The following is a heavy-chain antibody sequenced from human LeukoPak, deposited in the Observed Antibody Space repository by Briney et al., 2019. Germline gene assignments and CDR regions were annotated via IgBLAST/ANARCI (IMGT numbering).Heavy chain of an antibody. CDR2: VYHSGIT. Sequence: PSDTLSLTCSVSGGSIGISSYFWGWIRQPPGKGLEWIGSVYHSGITYYNPSLKSRVTISVDTSKNQFSLKLSSVTAADTAVYYCARLSGPPYYDILTGPWFDYWGQGTLVTVSS. J-gene: IGHJ4*02. CDR1: GGSIGISSYF. V-gene: IGHV4-39*01. CDR3: ARLSGPPYYDILTGPWFDY. D-gene: IGHD3-9*01.